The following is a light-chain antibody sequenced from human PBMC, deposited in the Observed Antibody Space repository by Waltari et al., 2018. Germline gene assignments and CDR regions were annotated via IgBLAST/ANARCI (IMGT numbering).Light chain of an antibody. J-gene: IGLJ3*02. V-gene: IGLV3-25*03. CDR2: KNN. CDR1: LLATPY. CDR3: QSSDITGTYGV. Sequence: SHELTQPPSVSVSPGQTARIPSPGTLLATPYPFWYQQNPGQAPVLVMFKNNERPSGIPERFFGSRSETTVTLMIIGAQEEDEADYYCQSSDITGTYGVFGGGTKLTVL.